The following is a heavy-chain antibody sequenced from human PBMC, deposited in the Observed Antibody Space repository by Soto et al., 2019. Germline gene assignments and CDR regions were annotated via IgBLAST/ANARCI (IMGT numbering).Heavy chain of an antibody. CDR2: IYHSGSA. J-gene: IGHJ4*02. CDR1: GGSISSGDHY. V-gene: IGHV4-30-4*08. Sequence: QVQLQESGPGLVKPSQTLSLTCTVSGGSISSGDHYWSWVRQPPGKGLEWIGYIYHSGSAYYNPSLKSRDTISLDTSKNQFSLKVTSVTAADTAVYYCARKDSWGQGTLVTVSS. CDR3: ARKDS.